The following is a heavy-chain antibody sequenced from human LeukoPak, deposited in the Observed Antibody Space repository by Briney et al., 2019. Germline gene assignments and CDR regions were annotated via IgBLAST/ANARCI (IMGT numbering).Heavy chain of an antibody. Sequence: ASVKVSCKASGYTFTSYGISWVRQAPGQGLEWMGWISAYNGNTNYAQKLQGRVTMTTDISTSTAYMELRSLRSDDTAVYYCARDHRSLGYSYGYAYYYDSSGPGYWGQGTLVTVSS. CDR2: ISAYNGNT. D-gene: IGHD3-22*01. CDR1: GYTFTSYG. J-gene: IGHJ4*02. V-gene: IGHV1-18*01. CDR3: ARDHRSLGYSYGYAYYYDSSGPGY.